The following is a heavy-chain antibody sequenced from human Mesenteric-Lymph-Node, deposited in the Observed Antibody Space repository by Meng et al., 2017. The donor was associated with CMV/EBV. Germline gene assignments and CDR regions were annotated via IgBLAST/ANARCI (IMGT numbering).Heavy chain of an antibody. CDR3: ARHQRWLKSEGGFNY. J-gene: IGHJ4*02. CDR1: GGSFSGYY. CDR2: INHSGST. V-gene: IGHV4-34*01. D-gene: IGHD4-23*01. Sequence: QVQLQPCGAGLLKPSETLSLTCAVYGGSFSGYYWSWIRQPPGKGLEWIGEINHSGSTNYNPSLKSRVTISVDTSKNQFSLKLSSVTAADTAVYYCARHQRWLKSEGGFNYWGQGTLVTVSS.